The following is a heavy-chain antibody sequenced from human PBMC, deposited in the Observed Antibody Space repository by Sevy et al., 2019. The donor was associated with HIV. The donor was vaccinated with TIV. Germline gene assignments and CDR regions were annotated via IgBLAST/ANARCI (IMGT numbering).Heavy chain of an antibody. D-gene: IGHD4-17*01. J-gene: IGHJ3*02. Sequence: ASVKVSCKASGGTFSSYAISWVRQAPGQGLEWMGGIIPIFGTANYTQKFQGRVTITADKSTSTAYMELSSLRSEDTAVYYCARDAVATGTGFDAFDIWGQGTMVTVSS. V-gene: IGHV1-69*06. CDR3: ARDAVATGTGFDAFDI. CDR2: IIPIFGTA. CDR1: GGTFSSYA.